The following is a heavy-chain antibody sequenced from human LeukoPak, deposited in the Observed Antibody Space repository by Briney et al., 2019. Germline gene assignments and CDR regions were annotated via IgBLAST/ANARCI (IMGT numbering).Heavy chain of an antibody. D-gene: IGHD1-7*01. CDR1: GGSFSGYY. V-gene: IGHV4-34*01. CDR2: INHSGST. J-gene: IGHJ5*02. Sequence: SETLSLACAVYGGSFSGYYWSWIRQPPGKGLEWIGEINHSGSTNYNPSLKSRVTISVDTSKNQFSLKLSSVTAADTAVYYCARGRNNWNYGVQKRLNWFDPWGQGTLVTVSS. CDR3: ARGRNNWNYGVQKRLNWFDP.